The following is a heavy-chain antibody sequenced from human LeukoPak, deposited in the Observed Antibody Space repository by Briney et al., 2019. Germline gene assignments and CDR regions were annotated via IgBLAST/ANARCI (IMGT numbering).Heavy chain of an antibody. CDR3: ARVPPGYYYYYYMDV. Sequence: SVKVSCKASGGTFSSYAISWVRQAPGQGLEWMGWIIPIFCTANYAQKFQGRVTITADESTSTAYMELSSLRSEDTAVYYCARVPPGYYYYYYMDVWGKGTTVTVSS. V-gene: IGHV1-69*01. CDR2: IIPIFCTA. J-gene: IGHJ6*03. CDR1: GGTFSSYA.